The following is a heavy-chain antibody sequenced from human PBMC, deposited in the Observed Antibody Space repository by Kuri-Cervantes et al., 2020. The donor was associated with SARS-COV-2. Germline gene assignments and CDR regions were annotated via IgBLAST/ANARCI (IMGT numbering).Heavy chain of an antibody. Sequence: GSLRLSCTVSGGSISSYYWSWIRQPPGKGLEWIGYIYYSGSTNYNPSLKSRVTISVDTSKNQFSLKLSSVTAADTAVYYCARVVWGLAEYFDYWGQGALVTVSS. CDR1: GGSISSYY. J-gene: IGHJ4*02. D-gene: IGHD3-16*01. V-gene: IGHV4-59*12. CDR2: IYYSGST. CDR3: ARVVWGLAEYFDY.